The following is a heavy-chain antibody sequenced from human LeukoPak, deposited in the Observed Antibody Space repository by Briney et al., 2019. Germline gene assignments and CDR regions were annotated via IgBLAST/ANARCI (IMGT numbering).Heavy chain of an antibody. CDR2: IYYSGST. Sequence: PSETLSLTCTVSGGSISSSSYYWGWIRQPPGKGLEWIGSIYYSGSTYYNPSLKSRVTISVDTSKNQFSLKLSSVTAADTAVYYCARQTGSGLFILPGGQGTLVTVSS. V-gene: IGHV4-39*07. CDR3: ARQTGSGLFILP. J-gene: IGHJ4*02. D-gene: IGHD3/OR15-3a*01. CDR1: GGSISSSSYY.